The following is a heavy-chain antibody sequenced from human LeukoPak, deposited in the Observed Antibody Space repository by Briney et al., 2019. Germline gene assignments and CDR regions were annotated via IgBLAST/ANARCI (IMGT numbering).Heavy chain of an antibody. CDR2: IYYSGST. D-gene: IGHD4-17*01. CDR3: ARYGDYRFDY. CDR1: SGSISSGVYY. Sequence: SETLSLTCPVSSGSISSGVYYWSWIRQHPGKGLEWIGYIYYSGSTYYNPSLKSRVTISVDTSKNQFSLKLSSVTAADTAVYYCARYGDYRFDYWGQGTLVTVSS. J-gene: IGHJ4*02. V-gene: IGHV4-31*03.